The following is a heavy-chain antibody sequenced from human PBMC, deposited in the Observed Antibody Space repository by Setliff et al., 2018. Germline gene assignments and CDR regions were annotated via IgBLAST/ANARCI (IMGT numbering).Heavy chain of an antibody. V-gene: IGHV3-48*04. J-gene: IGHJ6*04. D-gene: IGHD4-17*01. CDR3: ATSDYGDYFIADV. Sequence: PGGSLRLSCAASGFTFSSYGMHWVRQAPGKGPEWVSYISSGSLIIYYADSVKGRFTISRDNARNSLYLQRNSLRAEDTAVYYCATSDYGDYFIADVWGKGTTVTVSS. CDR1: GFTFSSYG. CDR2: ISSGSLII.